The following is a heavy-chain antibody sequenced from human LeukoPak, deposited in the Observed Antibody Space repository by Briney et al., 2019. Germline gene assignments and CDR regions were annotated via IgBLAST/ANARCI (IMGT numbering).Heavy chain of an antibody. J-gene: IGHJ4*02. D-gene: IGHD3-16*01. Sequence: SETLSLTCTVSGGSISSDYWNWIRQPPGKGLEWIGCISYSGSTNYNPSLKSRVTISVDTSKNQFSLKLSSMTAADTAVYYCARGGDAMGNGASFLDNWGQGTLVTVSS. CDR3: ARGGDAMGNGASFLDN. CDR2: ISYSGST. CDR1: GGSISSDY. V-gene: IGHV4-59*01.